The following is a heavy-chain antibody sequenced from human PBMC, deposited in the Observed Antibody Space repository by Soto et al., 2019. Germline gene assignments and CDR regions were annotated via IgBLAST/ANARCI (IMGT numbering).Heavy chain of an antibody. CDR1: GFSLSTSGVG. CDR2: IYWDDDK. D-gene: IGHD5-12*01. CDR3: AHTADDGGYDHPNFDY. V-gene: IGHV2-5*02. J-gene: IGHJ4*02. Sequence: QITLKESGPTLVKPTQTLTLTCTFSGFSLSTSGVGVGWIRPPPGKALQWLALIYWDDDKRYSPSLHSRLTITKDTSKNQVVLTMTNMDPVDTATYYCAHTADDGGYDHPNFDYWGQGTLGTVSS.